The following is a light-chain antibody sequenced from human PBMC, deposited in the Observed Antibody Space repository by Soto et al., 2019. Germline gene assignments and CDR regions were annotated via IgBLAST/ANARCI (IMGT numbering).Light chain of an antibody. CDR3: WSYAGRNTDV. CDR1: SSNVGGYND. J-gene: IGLJ1*01. V-gene: IGLV2-8*01. CDR2: EVD. Sequence: QSALTQPPSASGSPGQSVSISCTGSSSNVGGYNDVSWYQQHPGKAPRLIIYEVDKRPSGVPDRFSGSKAGSTASLTVSGLQADDEADYYCWSYAGRNTDVFVPGTKLTVL.